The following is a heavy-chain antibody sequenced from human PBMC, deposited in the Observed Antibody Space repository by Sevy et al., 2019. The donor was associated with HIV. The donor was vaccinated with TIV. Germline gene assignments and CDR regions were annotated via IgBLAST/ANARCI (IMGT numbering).Heavy chain of an antibody. J-gene: IGHJ5*02. CDR3: VRDMSPTLGTGPYWYDV. V-gene: IGHV3-9*01. CDR1: GFVFKDFA. Sequence: GGSLRLSCVGSGFVFKDFAVHWVRRSPGKGLEWVSGLTGDGSQKFYEGSVKGRFTISRDNARNSLYLQMNNMKFDDTAFEYCVRDMSPTLGTGPYWYDVWGQGTLVTVSS. CDR2: LTGDGSQK.